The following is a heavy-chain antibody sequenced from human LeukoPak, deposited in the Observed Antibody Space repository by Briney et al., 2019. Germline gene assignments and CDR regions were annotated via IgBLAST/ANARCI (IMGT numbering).Heavy chain of an antibody. Sequence: ASVKVSCKASGGTFSTYAISWGRQAPGQGLEWMGGIVPILGAASYAQKFQGRGTITAAESTTTAFMELSSLRADDTAVYYCASNLWFRGGDYWYFALWGRGTLVTVSS. CDR1: GGTFSTYA. D-gene: IGHD3-10*01. CDR3: ASNLWFRGGDYWYFAL. V-gene: IGHV1-69*13. J-gene: IGHJ2*01. CDR2: IVPILGAA.